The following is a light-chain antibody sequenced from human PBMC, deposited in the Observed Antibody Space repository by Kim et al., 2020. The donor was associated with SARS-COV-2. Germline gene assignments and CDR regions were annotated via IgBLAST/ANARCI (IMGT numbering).Light chain of an antibody. V-gene: IGLV2-23*01. CDR3: CSYAGSSTYV. J-gene: IGLJ1*01. CDR2: EGS. CDR1: SSDVGSYNL. Sequence: GQSITIACTGTSSDVGSYNLVSWYPQHPGKAPKLMIYEGSKRPSGVSNRFSGSKSGNTASLTISGLQAEDEADYYCCSYAGSSTYVFGTGTKVTVL.